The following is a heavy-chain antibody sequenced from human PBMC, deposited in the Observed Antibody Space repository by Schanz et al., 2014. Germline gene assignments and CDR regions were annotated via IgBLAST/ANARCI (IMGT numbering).Heavy chain of an antibody. CDR1: GASISFYD. V-gene: IGHV4-59*08. J-gene: IGHJ4*02. Sequence: QVQLQESGPGLVKPSETLSLTCTVSGASISFYDWNWIRQSPGKGLEWIGYIYHSGSPIYNPSLQSRSTISIDTSKTQFSLKMESVTAADTAMYFCARQGDVYRLDYWGQGTLVTVTS. CDR3: ARQGDVYRLDY. CDR2: IYHSGSP. D-gene: IGHD1-26*01.